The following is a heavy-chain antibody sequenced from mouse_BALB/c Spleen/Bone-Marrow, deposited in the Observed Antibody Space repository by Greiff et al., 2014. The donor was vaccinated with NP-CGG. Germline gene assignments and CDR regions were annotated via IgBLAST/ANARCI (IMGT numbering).Heavy chain of an antibody. CDR2: INPSTGYA. CDR1: GYTFTDTW. J-gene: IGHJ2*01. V-gene: IGHV1-7*01. Sequence: QVQLKDSGPELAKPGAPVKMSCKASGYTFTDTWIHWIKQRPGQGLEWIGYINPSTGYAEYNQNFKDKATLTVDKSSSTAYMQLSSLTSEDSAVYYCARDYWGQGTTLTVSS. CDR3: ARDY.